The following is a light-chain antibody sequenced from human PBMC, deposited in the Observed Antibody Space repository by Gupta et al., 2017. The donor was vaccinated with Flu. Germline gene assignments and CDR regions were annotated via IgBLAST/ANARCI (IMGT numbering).Light chain of an antibody. CDR3: RQECGSARS. V-gene: IGKV3-20*01. CDR1: KSARNNY. CDR2: GTS. Sequence: EIVLTQSPGTLSLSPGERATLSCRARKSARNNYLAWYQQKPGQAPRLLIYGTSRAATAIPDRLSGTGSGRDFTLTIIRLVPEDSAVYYCRQECGSARSFGGGTKVEIK. J-gene: IGKJ4*01.